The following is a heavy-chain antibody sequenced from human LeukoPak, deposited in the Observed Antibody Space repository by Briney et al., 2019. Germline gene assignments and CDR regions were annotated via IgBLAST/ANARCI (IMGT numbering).Heavy chain of an antibody. D-gene: IGHD1-26*01. CDR3: AKETKLLIVGAPGGLGTIDY. CDR2: ISGSGGST. V-gene: IGHV3-23*01. J-gene: IGHJ4*02. Sequence: PGGSLRLSRAASGFTFSSYAMSWVRQAPGKGLEWVSAISGSGGSTYYADSVKGRFTISRDNSKNTLYLQMNSLRAEDTAVYYCAKETKLLIVGAPGGLGTIDYWGQGTLVTVSS. CDR1: GFTFSSYA.